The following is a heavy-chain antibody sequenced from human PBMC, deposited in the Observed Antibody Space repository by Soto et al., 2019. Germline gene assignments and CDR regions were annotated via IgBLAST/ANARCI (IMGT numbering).Heavy chain of an antibody. J-gene: IGHJ6*02. CDR3: ARVLGRDPGGFGMDV. Sequence: ASVKVSCKASGYTLTDSYMHWVRQAPGQGLEWMGWINPNSGGTNYAQKFQGWVTMTRDTSITTAYMELSRLRSDDTAVYYCARVLGRDPGGFGMDVWGQGTTVTVSS. V-gene: IGHV1-2*04. CDR2: INPNSGGT. CDR1: GYTLTDSY. D-gene: IGHD2-21*02.